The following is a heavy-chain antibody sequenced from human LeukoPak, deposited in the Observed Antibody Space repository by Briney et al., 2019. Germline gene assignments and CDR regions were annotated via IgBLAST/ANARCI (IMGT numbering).Heavy chain of an antibody. Sequence: ASVKVSCKASGGTFSSYAISWVRQAPGQGLEWMGGIIPIFGTANYAQKFQGRVTITADKSTSTAYMELSSLRSEDTAVYYCARDRKDSGSYLRNAFDIWGQGTMVTVSS. CDR3: ARDRKDSGSYLRNAFDI. V-gene: IGHV1-69*06. D-gene: IGHD1-26*01. CDR1: GGTFSSYA. J-gene: IGHJ3*02. CDR2: IIPIFGTA.